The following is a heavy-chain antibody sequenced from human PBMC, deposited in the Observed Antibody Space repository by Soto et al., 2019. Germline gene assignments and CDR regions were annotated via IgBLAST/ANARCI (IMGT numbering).Heavy chain of an antibody. CDR3: STAPISL. J-gene: IGHJ4*02. CDR1: GFTFSNVW. CDR2: IKSKTDGGTT. V-gene: IGHV3-15*01. Sequence: GGSLRLSCVVSGFTFSNVWMSWVRQAPGKGLEWVGRIKSKTDGGTTNYAAPVKGRFTISRDDSKNTLYLQMNSLKTEDTAVYFCSTAPISLWGQGTLVTVSS.